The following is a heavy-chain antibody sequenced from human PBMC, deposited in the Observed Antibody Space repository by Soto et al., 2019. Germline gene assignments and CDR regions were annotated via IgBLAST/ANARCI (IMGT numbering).Heavy chain of an antibody. CDR1: GFTFSSYW. Sequence: GGSLRLSCAASGFTFSSYWMSWVRQAPGKGLEWVANIKQDGSEKYYVDSVKGRFTISRDNAKNSLYLQMNNLRAEDTAVYYCARDWYYDFWSGYSLDYWGQGTLVTVSS. D-gene: IGHD3-3*01. J-gene: IGHJ4*02. CDR2: IKQDGSEK. V-gene: IGHV3-7*03. CDR3: ARDWYYDFWSGYSLDY.